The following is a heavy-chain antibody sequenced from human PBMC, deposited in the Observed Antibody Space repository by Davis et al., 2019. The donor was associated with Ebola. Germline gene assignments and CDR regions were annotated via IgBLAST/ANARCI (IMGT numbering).Heavy chain of an antibody. CDR2: ISSSGTTI. D-gene: IGHD3-3*01. V-gene: IGHV3-48*03. CDR1: GFTFSSFW. Sequence: GGSLRLSCAASGFTFSSFWMNWVRQAPGKGLEWVSYISSSGTTIHYGDSVKGRFTISRDNAKKSLYLQMNSLRAEDTAVYYCARGYYDFWSGFPRRFDPWGQGTLVTVSS. CDR3: ARGYYDFWSGFPRRFDP. J-gene: IGHJ5*02.